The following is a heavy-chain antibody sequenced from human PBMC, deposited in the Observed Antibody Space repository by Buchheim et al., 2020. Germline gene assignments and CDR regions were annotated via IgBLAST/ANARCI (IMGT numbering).Heavy chain of an antibody. Sequence: EVQLVESGGGLVQPGGSLRLSCAASGFTFSSSWMHWVRQAPGKGLVWVSRFVTDGSRTNYADSVKGRFTISRDNAKQTLYLQMNSLRAEDTAVYYCARADDYPYWYFDLWGRGTL. CDR2: FVTDGSRT. CDR3: ARADDYPYWYFDL. J-gene: IGHJ2*01. V-gene: IGHV3-74*01. D-gene: IGHD4-11*01. CDR1: GFTFSSSW.